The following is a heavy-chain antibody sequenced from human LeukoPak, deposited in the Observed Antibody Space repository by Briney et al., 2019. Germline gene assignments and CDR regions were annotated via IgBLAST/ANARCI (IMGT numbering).Heavy chain of an antibody. CDR1: GGSISSGTYF. J-gene: IGHJ4*02. CDR2: IYTSGGT. D-gene: IGHD6-6*01. V-gene: IGHV4-61*02. Sequence: SETLSLTCTVSGGSISSGTYFWTWIRQPAGKELEWIGRIYTSGGTNYSPSLKSRVAISVDTSKNQFSLKLSSVTAADTAVYYCARVDYSISSGFDYWGQGALVTVSS. CDR3: ARVDYSISSGFDY.